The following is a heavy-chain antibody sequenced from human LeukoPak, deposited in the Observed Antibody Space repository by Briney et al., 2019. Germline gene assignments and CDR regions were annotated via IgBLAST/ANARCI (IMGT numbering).Heavy chain of an antibody. CDR1: GGSISSSNW. Sequence: PSETLSLTCAVSGGSISSSNWWSWVRQPPGKGLEWIGEIYRSGSTNYNPSLKSRVTISVDKSKNQFSLKLSSVTAADTAVYYCARVEYSSSWFWGEIDYWGQGTLVTVSS. D-gene: IGHD6-13*01. CDR3: ARVEYSSSWFWGEIDY. J-gene: IGHJ4*02. CDR2: IYRSGST. V-gene: IGHV4-4*02.